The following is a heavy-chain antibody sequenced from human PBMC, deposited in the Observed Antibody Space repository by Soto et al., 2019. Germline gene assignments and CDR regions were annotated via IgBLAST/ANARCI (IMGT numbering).Heavy chain of an antibody. CDR2: IFWDDDK. V-gene: IGHV2-5*02. CDR1: GISLSTSGLG. Sequence: QITLKESGPTLVKPTQTLTLTRTLSGISLSTSGLGVGWIRQPPGKALEWLLIIFWDDDKRYNPSLQSRLTVTRDTSKNQVVLTLANIDPVDTATYYCAHCGYYDSRGRLFDPWGPGTLVTVSS. D-gene: IGHD3-22*01. J-gene: IGHJ5*02. CDR3: AHCGYYDSRGRLFDP.